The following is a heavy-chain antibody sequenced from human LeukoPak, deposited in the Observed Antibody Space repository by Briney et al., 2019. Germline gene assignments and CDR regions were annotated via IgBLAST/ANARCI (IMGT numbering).Heavy chain of an antibody. CDR2: INPSGGST. Sequence: ASVKVSCKASGYTFTSYYMHWVRQAPGQGLEWMGIINPSGGSTSYAQKFQGRVTMTRDMSTSTVYMELSSLRSEDTAVYYCARDGTYYYDSSGYYYASWFDPWGQGTLVTVSS. D-gene: IGHD3-22*01. V-gene: IGHV1-46*01. CDR1: GYTFTSYY. CDR3: ARDGTYYYDSSGYYYASWFDP. J-gene: IGHJ5*02.